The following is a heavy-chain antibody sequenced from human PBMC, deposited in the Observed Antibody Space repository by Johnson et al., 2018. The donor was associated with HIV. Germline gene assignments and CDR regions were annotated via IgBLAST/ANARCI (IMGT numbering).Heavy chain of an antibody. D-gene: IGHD6-13*01. CDR1: GFTFSSYA. V-gene: IGHV3-30*04. Sequence: VYLVESGGGVVQPERSLRLSCSASGFTFSSYAMHWVRQAPGKGLEWVACISYDGSNKYYADSVKGRFTISRDNSKNTLYLQMNSLRAEDTAVYYCARWGEQQLVNAFDIWGQGTMVTVSS. J-gene: IGHJ3*02. CDR2: ISYDGSNK. CDR3: ARWGEQQLVNAFDI.